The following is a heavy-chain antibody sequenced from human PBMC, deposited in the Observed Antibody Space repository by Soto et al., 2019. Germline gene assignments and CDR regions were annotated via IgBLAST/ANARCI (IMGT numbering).Heavy chain of an antibody. V-gene: IGHV3-21*01. CDR2: ITSSSNYI. CDR3: ARGGGYFED. J-gene: IGHJ4*02. Sequence: VQLVESGGGLVKPGGSLRLSCAASGFTFSSHSMNWVRQAPGKGLEWVSSITSSSNYIYYTDSVKGRFTISRDNAKNSLYLQMNSLRAEDTAVYYCARGGGYFEDWGQGTLVTVSS. CDR1: GFTFSSHS. D-gene: IGHD3-16*01.